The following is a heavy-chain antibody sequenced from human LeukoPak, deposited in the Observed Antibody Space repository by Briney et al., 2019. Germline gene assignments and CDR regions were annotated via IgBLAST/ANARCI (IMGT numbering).Heavy chain of an antibody. V-gene: IGHV3-30-3*01. Sequence: GRSLRLSCAASGFTFSSYAMHWVRQAPGKGLEWVAVISYDGSNKYYADSVKGRFTISRDNSKNTLYLQMNSLRAEDTAVYYCARETGDYVDYFDYWGQGTLVTVSS. CDR1: GFTFSSYA. D-gene: IGHD4-17*01. J-gene: IGHJ4*02. CDR2: ISYDGSNK. CDR3: ARETGDYVDYFDY.